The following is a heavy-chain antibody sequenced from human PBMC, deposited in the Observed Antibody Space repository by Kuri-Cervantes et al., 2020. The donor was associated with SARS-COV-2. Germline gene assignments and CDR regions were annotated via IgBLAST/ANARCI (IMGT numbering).Heavy chain of an antibody. CDR1: GFTFGRYG. CDR2: ISYDGSNK. D-gene: IGHD3-22*01. V-gene: IGHV3-30*18. Sequence: GGSLRLSSAASGFTFGRYGMHWVRQAPGKGLEWVAVISYDGSNKYYADSVKGRFTITRDNSKNTLYLQMNSLRAEDTAVYYCAKDAYYYDSGGDGMDVWGQGTTVTVSS. J-gene: IGHJ6*02. CDR3: AKDAYYYDSGGDGMDV.